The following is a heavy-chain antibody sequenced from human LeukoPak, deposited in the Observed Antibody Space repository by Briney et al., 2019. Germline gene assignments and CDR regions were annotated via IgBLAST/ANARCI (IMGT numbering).Heavy chain of an antibody. J-gene: IGHJ4*02. Sequence: GGSLRLSCSASVFIFSSYAMHWVRQAPGKGLEYVSGISSNGSRTYYADSVKGRFTISRDNSKNTLYLQMSSLRGEDTAVYYCVKGYCSSTSCYAFDYWGQGTLVTVSS. V-gene: IGHV3-64D*06. D-gene: IGHD2-2*01. CDR2: ISSNGSRT. CDR3: VKGYCSSTSCYAFDY. CDR1: VFIFSSYA.